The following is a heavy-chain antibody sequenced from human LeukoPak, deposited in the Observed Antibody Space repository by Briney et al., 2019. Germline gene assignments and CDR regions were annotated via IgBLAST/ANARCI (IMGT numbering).Heavy chain of an antibody. CDR1: GYRFTSDW. CDR3: ARTLSGSGSYFKD. CDR2: IYPGDSDT. V-gene: IGHV5-51*01. Sequence: GESLQISCKGSGYRFTSDWIDWGRQMPGKGLEWMGIIYPGDSDTRYSPSFQGQVTISVDKSISTAYLQWSSLKASDTAMYYCARTLSGSGSYFKDWGQGTQVTVSS. J-gene: IGHJ4*02. D-gene: IGHD3-10*01.